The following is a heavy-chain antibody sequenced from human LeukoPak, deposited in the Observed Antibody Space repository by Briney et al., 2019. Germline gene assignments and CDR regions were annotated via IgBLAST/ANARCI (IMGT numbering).Heavy chain of an antibody. CDR2: ISAYNGNT. V-gene: IGHV1-18*01. CDR1: GYTFTSYG. CDR3: ARDYGRDSNYWFDP. D-gene: IGHD4-11*01. J-gene: IGHJ5*02. Sequence: ASVKVSCKASGYTFTSYGLSWVRQAPGQGLEWMGWISAYNGNTNYAQKLQGRVTMTTDTSTSTAYMELRRLRSDDTAVYYCARDYGRDSNYWFDPWGQGTLVTVSS.